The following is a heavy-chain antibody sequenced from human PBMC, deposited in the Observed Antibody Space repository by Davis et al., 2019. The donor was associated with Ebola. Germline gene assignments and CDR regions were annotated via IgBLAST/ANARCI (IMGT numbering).Heavy chain of an antibody. CDR2: LYPGDSDT. CDR1: GYSFSDYW. D-gene: IGHD1-26*01. V-gene: IGHV5-51*01. Sequence: GESLKISCQGSGYSFSDYWIGWVRPMPGKGLEWMGSLYPGDSDTRYSPSFQGQVPISADKSISTAYLQWSSLKASDTAMYYCARGRIVGATFPFDYWGQGTLVTVSS. J-gene: IGHJ4*02. CDR3: ARGRIVGATFPFDY.